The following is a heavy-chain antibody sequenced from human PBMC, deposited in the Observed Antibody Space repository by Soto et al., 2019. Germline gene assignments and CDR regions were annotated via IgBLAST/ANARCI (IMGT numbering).Heavy chain of an antibody. D-gene: IGHD3-3*01. V-gene: IGHV3-30*18. J-gene: IGHJ4*02. CDR2: TSSDGGNK. CDR1: GFTFSNYG. CDR3: AKSRDFWSGANDY. Sequence: GGSLRLSCAASGFTFSNYGMHWVRQAPGKGLEWVAVTSSDGGNKYYAASVKGRFTISRDNSKSTLYLQMNSLRTEDTAVYYGAKSRDFWSGANDYWGQGTLVTGSS.